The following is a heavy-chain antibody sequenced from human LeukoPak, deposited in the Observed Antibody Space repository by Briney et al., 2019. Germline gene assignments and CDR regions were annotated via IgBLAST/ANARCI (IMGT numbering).Heavy chain of an antibody. J-gene: IGHJ4*02. V-gene: IGHV5-51*01. CDR2: MYPGNSDT. Sequence: GGSLKISCKGSGCSFTSYWIGWVRQMPGKGLEWMGIMYPGNSDTRYSPSFQGQVTISADKSISTAYLQWSSLKASDTAMYYCARLENWNDAIDYWGQGTLVTVSS. CDR1: GCSFTSYW. CDR3: ARLENWNDAIDY. D-gene: IGHD1-1*01.